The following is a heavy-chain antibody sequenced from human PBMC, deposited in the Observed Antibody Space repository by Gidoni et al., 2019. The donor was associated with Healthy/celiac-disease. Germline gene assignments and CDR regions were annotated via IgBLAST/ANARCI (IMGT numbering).Heavy chain of an antibody. D-gene: IGHD3-22*01. Sequence: QVQLVQLGAEVQKPGSSVTFFCKASGGTFSSYAICSVRQAPGQELEWMGGIIPISGTANYAQKSQGRVTITADESTSTAYMELSSLRSEDTAVYYCARGAQKTYYYDSSGYRYYFDYWGQGTLVTVSS. CDR2: IIPISGTA. CDR3: ARGAQKTYYYDSSGYRYYFDY. CDR1: GGTFSSYA. J-gene: IGHJ4*02. V-gene: IGHV1-69*01.